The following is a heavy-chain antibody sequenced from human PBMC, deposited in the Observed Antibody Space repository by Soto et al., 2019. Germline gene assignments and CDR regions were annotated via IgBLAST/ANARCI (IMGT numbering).Heavy chain of an antibody. CDR3: AAVDNCGWVLDY. CDR2: MNPNSGKT. Sequence: ASVKVSCKASGYTFTSYDINWVRQATGQGLEWMGWMNPNSGKTGYTQNFQGRVTMTRNTSINTAYMELSSLRSEDTAVYYCAAVDNCGWVLDYLGQGTLVTVSS. CDR1: GYTFTSYD. V-gene: IGHV1-8*01. D-gene: IGHD6-19*01. J-gene: IGHJ4*02.